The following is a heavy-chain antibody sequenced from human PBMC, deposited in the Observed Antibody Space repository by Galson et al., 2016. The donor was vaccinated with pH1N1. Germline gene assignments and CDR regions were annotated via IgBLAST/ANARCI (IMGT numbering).Heavy chain of an antibody. V-gene: IGHV3-7*01. CDR1: GFTFTSYW. CDR3: ARAVFYDVDLLDYYFDY. D-gene: IGHD2/OR15-2a*01. Sequence: SLRLSCAASGFTFTSYWMSWVRQAPGKGLEWVANIKQDGSEKYYVDSVKGRFTISRDNSKNTLYLQMNSLRGDDTAVYYCARAVFYDVDLLDYYFDYWGQGTLVTVSS. J-gene: IGHJ4*02. CDR2: IKQDGSEK.